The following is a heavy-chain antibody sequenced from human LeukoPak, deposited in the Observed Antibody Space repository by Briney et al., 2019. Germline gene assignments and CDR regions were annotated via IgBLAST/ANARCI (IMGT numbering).Heavy chain of an antibody. V-gene: IGHV4-59*01. Sequence: SETLSLTCTVSGGSISSYYWSWIRQPPGKGLEWIGYIYYSGSTNYNPSLKSRVTISVDTSKNQFSLKLSSVTAADTAVYYCARDISRNYFDYWSQGTLVTVSS. CDR1: GGSISSYY. D-gene: IGHD2-2*01. CDR3: ARDISRNYFDY. J-gene: IGHJ4*02. CDR2: IYYSGST.